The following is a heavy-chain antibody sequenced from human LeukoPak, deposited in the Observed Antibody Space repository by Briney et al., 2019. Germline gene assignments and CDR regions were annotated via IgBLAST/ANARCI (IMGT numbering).Heavy chain of an antibody. CDR1: GFTFSDYY. CDR3: ARQYYDFWSGYYTFDY. Sequence: AGGSLRLSCAASGFTFSDYYMSWIRQAPGKGLEWVSYISSSGSTIYYADSVKGRFTISRDNAQNSLYLQMNSLRAEDTAVYYCARQYYDFWSGYYTFDYWGQGTLVTVSS. V-gene: IGHV3-11*04. D-gene: IGHD3-3*01. CDR2: ISSSGSTI. J-gene: IGHJ4*02.